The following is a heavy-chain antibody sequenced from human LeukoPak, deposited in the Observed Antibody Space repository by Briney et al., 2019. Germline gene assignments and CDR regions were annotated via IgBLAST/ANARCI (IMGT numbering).Heavy chain of an antibody. V-gene: IGHV1-46*01. D-gene: IGHD3-10*01. CDR3: ARGPRITLVRGGQWYYYMDV. CDR2: INPSGGSR. J-gene: IGHJ6*03. Sequence: ASVKVSCKASGYTFTTYYIHWVRQAPGQGLEWMGLINPSGGSRNYAQMFQDRVTMTRDTSTSTVYMELSSLRSEDTAVYYCARGPRITLVRGGQWYYYMDVWGKGTTVTISS. CDR1: GYTFTTYY.